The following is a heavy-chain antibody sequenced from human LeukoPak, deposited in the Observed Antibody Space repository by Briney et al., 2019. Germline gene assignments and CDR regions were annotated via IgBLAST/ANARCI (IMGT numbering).Heavy chain of an antibody. CDR2: INHSGST. CDR1: GGSFSGYY. Sequence: SETLSLTCAVYGGSFSGYYWSWIRQPPGKGLEWIGEINHSGSTNYNPSLKSRVTISVDTSKNQFSLKLSSVTAADTAVYYCARWGRWLQEAPDYWGQGTLVTVSS. CDR3: ARWGRWLQEAPDY. V-gene: IGHV4-34*01. D-gene: IGHD5-24*01. J-gene: IGHJ4*02.